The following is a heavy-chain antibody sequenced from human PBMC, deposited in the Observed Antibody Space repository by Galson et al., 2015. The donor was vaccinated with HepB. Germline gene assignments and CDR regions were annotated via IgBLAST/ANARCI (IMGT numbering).Heavy chain of an antibody. CDR1: GGSISSSNW. D-gene: IGHD1-26*01. Sequence: SETLSLTCAVSGGSISSSNWWSWVRQPPGKGLEWIGEIYHSGSTNYNPSLKSRVTTSVDKSKDQFSLKLSSVTAADTAVYYCAREGGLWELGIAHAFDIWGQGTMVTVSS. V-gene: IGHV4-4*02. CDR2: IYHSGST. J-gene: IGHJ3*02. CDR3: AREGGLWELGIAHAFDI.